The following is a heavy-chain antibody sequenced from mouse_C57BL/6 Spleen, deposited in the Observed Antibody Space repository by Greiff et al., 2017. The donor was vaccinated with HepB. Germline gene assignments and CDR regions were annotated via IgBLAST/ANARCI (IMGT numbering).Heavy chain of an antibody. CDR1: GFTFTDYY. D-gene: IGHD2-4*01. J-gene: IGHJ4*01. CDR3: ARYIDYDDAMDY. CDR2: IRNKANGYTT. V-gene: IGHV7-3*01. Sequence: EVKLVESGGGLVQPGGSLSLSCAASGFTFTDYYMSWVRQPPGKALEWLGFIRNKANGYTTEYSASVKGRFTTSRDTSQSILYLHMNALRAEDSATYYCARYIDYDDAMDYWGQGTSVTVSS.